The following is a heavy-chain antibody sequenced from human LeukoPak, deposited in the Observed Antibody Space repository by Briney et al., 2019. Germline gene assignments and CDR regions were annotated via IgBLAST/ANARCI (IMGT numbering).Heavy chain of an antibody. CDR2: INHSGST. J-gene: IGHJ5*02. V-gene: IGHV4-34*01. Sequence: SETLSLTCAVYGGSFSGYYWSWIRQPPGKGLEWIGEINHSGSTNYNPSLKSRDTISVDTSKNQFSLKLSSVTAADTAVYYCASLNYDILTGYYTGWFDPWGQGTLVTVSS. CDR1: GGSFSGYY. D-gene: IGHD3-9*01. CDR3: ASLNYDILTGYYTGWFDP.